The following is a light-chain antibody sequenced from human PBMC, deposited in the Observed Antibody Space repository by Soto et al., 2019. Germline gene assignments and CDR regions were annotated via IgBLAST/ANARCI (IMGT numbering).Light chain of an antibody. Sequence: EIVMWQSPATLSVSPEERATLSCRASQSVSSNLAWYQQKPGQAPRLLIYDASNRATGVPARFSGSGSGTDFTLTISSLEPEDFAVYYCQQRNDWRRGTFGQGTRPAIK. V-gene: IGKV3-11*01. CDR3: QQRNDWRRGT. J-gene: IGKJ5*01. CDR2: DAS. CDR1: QSVSSN.